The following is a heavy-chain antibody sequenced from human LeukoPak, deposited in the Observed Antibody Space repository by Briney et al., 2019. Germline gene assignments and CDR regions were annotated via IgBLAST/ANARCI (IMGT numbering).Heavy chain of an antibody. J-gene: IGHJ5*02. Sequence: GGSLRLSCAASGFTFSTYAMNWVRQAPGKGLEWVSTISGSGGTPHYADSVKGRFTISRDNSKNTLHLQMNSLRAEDTAVYYCARGSVSDPWGQGTLVTVSS. CDR3: ARGSVSDP. V-gene: IGHV3-23*01. CDR1: GFTFSTYA. CDR2: ISGSGGTP.